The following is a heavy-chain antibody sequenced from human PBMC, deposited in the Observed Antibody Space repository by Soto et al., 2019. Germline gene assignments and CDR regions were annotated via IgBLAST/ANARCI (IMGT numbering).Heavy chain of an antibody. V-gene: IGHV4-39*01. CDR1: GGSVTNINYF. Sequence: SETLSLTCSVSGGSVTNINYFWAWIRQSPGKGLECIANIYYTGTTFYNPSLRSRVSMTIDASKNRFSLNLSSVTASDTALYYCARHEYVSSSYDLLDVWGRGTMVTVSS. CDR3: ARHEYVSSSYDLLDV. J-gene: IGHJ3*01. D-gene: IGHD3-22*01. CDR2: IYYTGTT.